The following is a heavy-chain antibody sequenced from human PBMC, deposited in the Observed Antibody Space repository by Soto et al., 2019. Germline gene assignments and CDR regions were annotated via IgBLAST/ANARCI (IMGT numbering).Heavy chain of an antibody. CDR3: ARANWYSEY. J-gene: IGHJ4*02. CDR2: IYYTGST. Sequence: QVHLQESGPGLVKPSETLSLTCTVSGLSITNNYWSWIRQPPGKGLECIGYIYYTGSTNYDPSLKSRVTMSVDTSKNQFSLNLASLTAADTAIYYCARANWYSEYWGQGTLVIVSS. CDR1: GLSITNNY. D-gene: IGHD7-27*01. V-gene: IGHV4-59*13.